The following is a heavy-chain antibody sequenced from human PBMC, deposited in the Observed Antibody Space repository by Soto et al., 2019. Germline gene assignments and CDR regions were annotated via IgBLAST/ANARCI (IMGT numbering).Heavy chain of an antibody. CDR3: AISSVCRYQNYTLL. CDR1: GGSLIPGGFY. V-gene: IGHV4-31*03. D-gene: IGHD1-7*01. J-gene: IGHJ2*01. Sequence: TLSITCTVAGGSLIPGGFYWTWLLQHKVKGLEWFGNIYYSGTTYYNPSLEGRIFMSLDTSKSQFSLKVTSVTAADSAVYYCAISSVCRYQNYTLLW. CDR2: IYYSGTT.